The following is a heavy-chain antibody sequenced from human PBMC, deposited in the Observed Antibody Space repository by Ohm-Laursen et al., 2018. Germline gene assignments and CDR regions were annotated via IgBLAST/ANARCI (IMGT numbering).Heavy chain of an antibody. CDR3: SRGRLGMVGGGDI. V-gene: IGHV1-2*02. Sequence: ASVKVSCKASGYTFTSYDINWVRQATGQGLQWMGWINPNSGGTNYAQKFQGRVTMTRDTSISTAYMELSRVRSDDTSEYYCSRGRLGMVGGGDIWGQGTMVTVSS. CDR2: INPNSGGT. D-gene: IGHD2-15*01. CDR1: GYTFTSYD. J-gene: IGHJ3*02.